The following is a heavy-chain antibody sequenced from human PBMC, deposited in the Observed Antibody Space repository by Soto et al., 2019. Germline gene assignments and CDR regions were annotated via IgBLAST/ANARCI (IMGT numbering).Heavy chain of an antibody. J-gene: IGHJ4*02. D-gene: IGHD6-13*01. CDR1: GGTFSSYA. V-gene: IGHV1-69*06. Sequence: QVQLVQSGAEVKKPGSSVKVSCKASGGTFSSYAISWVRQAPGQGLEWMGGIIPIFGTANYAQKFQGRVTITADKSTSTVYMELSSLRSEDTAVYYCARARAPYSSSWYAYFDYWGQGTLVTVSS. CDR3: ARARAPYSSSWYAYFDY. CDR2: IIPIFGTA.